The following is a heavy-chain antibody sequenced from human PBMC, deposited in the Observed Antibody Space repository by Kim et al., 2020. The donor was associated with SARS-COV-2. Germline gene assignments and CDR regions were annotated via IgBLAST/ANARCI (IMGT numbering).Heavy chain of an antibody. J-gene: IGHJ3*01. CDR1: GFSSSTYW. D-gene: IGHD2-15*01. CDR3: ARYRGCDSGAAFDL. CDR2: IKQSGSDK. Sequence: GGSLRLSCAVSGFSSSTYWMDWVRQAPGEGLEWVANIKQSGSDKYYVDSVKGRFSISRDNTKNSLYLQMNSLGAEDTAVYYCARYRGCDSGAAFDLWG. V-gene: IGHV3-7*01.